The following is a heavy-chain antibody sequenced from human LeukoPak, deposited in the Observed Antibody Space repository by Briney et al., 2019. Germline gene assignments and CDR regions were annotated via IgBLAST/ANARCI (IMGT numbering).Heavy chain of an antibody. CDR3: ARGVSRGYYYYGMDV. Sequence: GGSLRLSCAASGFTFSSYGMHWVRQAPGKGLEWVAVIWYDGSNKYYADSVKGRFTISRDNSKNTLYLQMNGLRAEDTAVYYCARGVSRGYYYYGMDVWGQGTAVTVSS. CDR2: IWYDGSNK. J-gene: IGHJ6*02. CDR1: GFTFSSYG. V-gene: IGHV3-33*01.